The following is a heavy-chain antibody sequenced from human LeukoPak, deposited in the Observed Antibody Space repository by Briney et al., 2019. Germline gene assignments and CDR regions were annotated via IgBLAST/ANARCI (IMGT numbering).Heavy chain of an antibody. CDR2: ISAYNGNT. CDR1: GYTFTSYG. J-gene: IGHJ4*02. V-gene: IGHV1-18*01. D-gene: IGHD3-22*01. Sequence: ASVKVSCKASGYTFTSYGISWVRQAPGQGLEWMGWISAYNGNTNYAQKLQGRVTMTTDTSTSTAYMELRSLRSDDTAVYYCARDRELYDKEGPFDYWGQGTLVTASS. CDR3: ARDRELYDKEGPFDY.